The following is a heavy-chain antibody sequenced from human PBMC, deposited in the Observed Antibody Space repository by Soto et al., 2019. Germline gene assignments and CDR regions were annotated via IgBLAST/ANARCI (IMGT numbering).Heavy chain of an antibody. V-gene: IGHV4-39*01. Sequence: QLQLQESGPGLVKPSETLSLTCTVSGGSISSSSYYWGWIRQPPGKGLEWIGSIYYSGSTYYNPSLKSRVTISVDTSKNQFSLKLSSVTAADTAVYYCAFHVSKVPAAIDWFDPWGQGTLVTVSS. J-gene: IGHJ5*02. CDR2: IYYSGST. CDR1: GGSISSSSYY. D-gene: IGHD2-2*01. CDR3: AFHVSKVPAAIDWFDP.